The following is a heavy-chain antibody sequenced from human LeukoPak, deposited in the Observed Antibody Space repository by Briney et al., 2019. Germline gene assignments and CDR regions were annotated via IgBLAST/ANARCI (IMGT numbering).Heavy chain of an antibody. D-gene: IGHD3-16*01. CDR3: ARDWGHYDY. CDR2: IKEDGSEK. CDR1: GFTFSSYW. Sequence: GGSLRLSCVTSGFTFSSYWMSWVRQAPGKGLEWVANIKEDGSEKYYLDSVKGRFSISRDNAKNSLYLYMDSLRAEDTAAYYCARDWGHYDYWGQGTLVTVSS. V-gene: IGHV3-7*01. J-gene: IGHJ4*02.